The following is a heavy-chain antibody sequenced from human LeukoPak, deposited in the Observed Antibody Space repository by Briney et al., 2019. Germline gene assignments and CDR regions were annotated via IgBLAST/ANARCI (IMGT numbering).Heavy chain of an antibody. CDR3: VRGGGAFCGTDCDRDFDY. CDR1: GFTVSSNY. Sequence: GGSLRLSCAASGFTVSSNYMSWVRQAPGKGLEWVSFIYSDGNAYYADSVRGRFIISRDNFKNTVSLQMNSPRGEDTAVYFCVRGGGAFCGTDCDRDFDYWGQGTLVIVSS. V-gene: IGHV3-66*01. D-gene: IGHD2-21*02. J-gene: IGHJ4*02. CDR2: IYSDGNA.